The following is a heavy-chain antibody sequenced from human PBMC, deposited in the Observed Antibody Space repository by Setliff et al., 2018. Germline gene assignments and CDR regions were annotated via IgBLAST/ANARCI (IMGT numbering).Heavy chain of an antibody. V-gene: IGHV4-39*07. CDR3: ARMTGFLYTDV. CDR1: GGSISSSSYY. D-gene: IGHD3-3*01. CDR2: IYYSGST. Sequence: SETLSLTCTVSGGSISSSSYYWGWIRQPPGKGLEWIGSIYYSGSTYYNPSLKSRVTISVDTSKNQFSLKLSSVTAADTAVYYCARMTGFLYTDVWGKGTTVTVSS. J-gene: IGHJ6*03.